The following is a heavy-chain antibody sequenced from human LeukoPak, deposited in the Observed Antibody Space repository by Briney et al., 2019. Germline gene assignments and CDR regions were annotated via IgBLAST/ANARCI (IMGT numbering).Heavy chain of an antibody. CDR2: IYYSGST. CDR3: ARGSGIAAAGVDY. D-gene: IGHD6-13*01. CDR1: GGSISSGGYY. J-gene: IGHJ4*02. Sequence: PSETLSLTCTVSGGSISSGGYYWSWIRQHPGKGLEWIGYIYYSGSTYYNPSLKSRVTISVDTSKNQFSLKLSSVIAADTAVYYCARGSGIAAAGVDYWGQGTLVTVSS. V-gene: IGHV4-31*03.